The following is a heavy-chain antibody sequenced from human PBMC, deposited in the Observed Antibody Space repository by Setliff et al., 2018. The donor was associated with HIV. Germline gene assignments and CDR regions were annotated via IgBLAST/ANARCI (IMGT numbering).Heavy chain of an antibody. Sequence: SVKVSCKASGYTFTSYDINWVRQAPGQGLEWMGGLIPIVDITKSTQKFRDRVTFTADESTKTAQMELSGLTFEDTAVYYCAKGPNFEDAFDIWGQGTVVTVSS. CDR2: LIPIVDIT. V-gene: IGHV1-69*10. J-gene: IGHJ3*02. CDR3: AKGPNFEDAFDI. CDR1: GYTFTSYD. D-gene: IGHD2-8*01.